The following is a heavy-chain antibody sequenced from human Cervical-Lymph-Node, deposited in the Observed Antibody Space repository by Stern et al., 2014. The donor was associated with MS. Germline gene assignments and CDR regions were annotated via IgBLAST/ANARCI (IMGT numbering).Heavy chain of an antibody. Sequence: QVQLVESGGGVVQPGRSLRLSCAASGFNFRDYGMNWVRQAPGKGLEWVALISYGGSDTYYADSVRGRLTISRDNSKNTLYLQINSLRAEDTAVYYCATIAAAGDFDHWGQGTLVTVSS. J-gene: IGHJ4*02. D-gene: IGHD6-25*01. CDR3: ATIAAAGDFDH. CDR1: GFNFRDYG. CDR2: ISYGGSDT. V-gene: IGHV3-30*03.